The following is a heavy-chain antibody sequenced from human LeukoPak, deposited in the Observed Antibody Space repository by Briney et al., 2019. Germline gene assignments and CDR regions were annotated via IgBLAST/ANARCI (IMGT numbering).Heavy chain of an antibody. J-gene: IGHJ4*02. V-gene: IGHV3-23*01. Sequence: GGSLRLSCAASGFTFSSYAMNWVRQAPGKGLEWVSAISGSASSTYYADSVKGRFTISRDNSKNTLYLQMSSLRAEDTALYYCAKDVSQGRLLSAAAATTAFDYWGQETLVTVSS. D-gene: IGHD6-13*01. CDR2: ISGSASST. CDR3: AKDVSQGRLLSAAAATTAFDY. CDR1: GFTFSSYA.